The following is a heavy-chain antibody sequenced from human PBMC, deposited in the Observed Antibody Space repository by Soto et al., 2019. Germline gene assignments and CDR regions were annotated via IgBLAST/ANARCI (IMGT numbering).Heavy chain of an antibody. D-gene: IGHD2-2*01. CDR2: ISAYNGNT. J-gene: IGHJ5*02. Sequence: GASVKVSCKASGYTFTSYGLSWVRQAPGQGLEWMGWISAYNGNTNYAQKLQGRVTMTTDTSTSTAYMELRSLRSDDTAVYYCARDDGDIVVVPAARGFDPWGQGTLVTVSS. CDR1: GYTFTSYG. CDR3: ARDDGDIVVVPAARGFDP. V-gene: IGHV1-18*01.